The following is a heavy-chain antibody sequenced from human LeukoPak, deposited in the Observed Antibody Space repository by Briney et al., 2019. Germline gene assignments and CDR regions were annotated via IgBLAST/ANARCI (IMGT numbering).Heavy chain of an antibody. CDR3: ARGKIGLFDY. V-gene: IGHV4-30-4*08. CDR2: IYYSGSA. CDR1: GGSISSGGYY. D-gene: IGHD2/OR15-2a*01. J-gene: IGHJ4*02. Sequence: SQTLSLTCTVSGGSISSGGYYWSWIRQHPGKGLEWIGYIYYSGSAYYNPSLKSRVTISLDTSKNQFSLTLSSVTAADTAMYYCARGKIGLFDYWGQGTLVTVSS.